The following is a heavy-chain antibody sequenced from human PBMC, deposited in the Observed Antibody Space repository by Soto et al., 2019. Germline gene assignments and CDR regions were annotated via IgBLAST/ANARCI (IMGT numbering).Heavy chain of an antibody. J-gene: IGHJ4*02. CDR3: VRVSGYSYGYVYFDY. Sequence: QVQLVESGGGLVKPGGSLRLSCAASGFTFSDYYMNWIRQAPGKGLEWISYISSSSSYTNYADSVKGRFTLSRDNAKNALYLQMNSLRDEDTAVYDCVRVSGYSYGYVYFDYWGQGTLVTVSS. V-gene: IGHV3-11*05. D-gene: IGHD5-18*01. CDR2: ISSSSSYT. CDR1: GFTFSDYY.